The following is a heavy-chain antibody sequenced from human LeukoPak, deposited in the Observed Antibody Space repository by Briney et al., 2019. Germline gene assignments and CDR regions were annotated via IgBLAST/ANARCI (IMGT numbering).Heavy chain of an antibody. Sequence: SVKVSCKASGGTFSSYAISWVRQAPGQGLEWMGGIIPIFGTANYAQKFQGRVTITTDESTSTAYMELSSLRSEDTAVYYCARGKPGATLAFDIWGQGTMVTVSS. CDR1: GGTFSSYA. CDR2: IIPIFGTA. J-gene: IGHJ3*02. D-gene: IGHD1-26*01. V-gene: IGHV1-69*05. CDR3: ARGKPGATLAFDI.